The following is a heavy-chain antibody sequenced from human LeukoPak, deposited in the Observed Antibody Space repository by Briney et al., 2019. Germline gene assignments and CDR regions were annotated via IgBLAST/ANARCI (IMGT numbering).Heavy chain of an antibody. CDR1: GGSISHYY. V-gene: IGHV4-4*07. CDR3: ARGLVDSNGWYHHDY. CDR2: ILTTGST. J-gene: IGHJ4*02. D-gene: IGHD6-19*01. Sequence: SATLSLTCAASGGSISHYYLSWVRQPTGKGLEWIGHILTTGSTNYTPTLATRVTMSGDTSKSQSSLKLRSVAAADPAVYLCARGLVDSNGWYHHDYWGQGTLVTVSS.